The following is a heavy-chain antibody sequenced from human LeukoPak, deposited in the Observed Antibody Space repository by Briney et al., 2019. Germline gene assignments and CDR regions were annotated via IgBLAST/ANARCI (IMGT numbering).Heavy chain of an antibody. D-gene: IGHD2-15*01. CDR2: INSDGSST. V-gene: IGHV3-74*01. CDR3: AKAPVTTCSGAYCYPFDY. Sequence: QPGGSLRLSCAASGFTFSSYWMHWVRQAPGKGLVWVSRINSDGSSTGYVDSVKGRFTVSRDNAKNTLYLQMNSLRAEDTAVYYCAKAPVTTCSGAYCYPFDYWGQGTLVTVSS. J-gene: IGHJ4*02. CDR1: GFTFSSYW.